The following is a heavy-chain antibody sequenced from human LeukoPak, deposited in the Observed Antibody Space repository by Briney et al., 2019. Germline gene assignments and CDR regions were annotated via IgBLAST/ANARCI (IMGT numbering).Heavy chain of an antibody. J-gene: IGHJ5*02. CDR2: IFTSGWT. Sequence: SESLSLTCTVSGGSISSYYWSWVRQSPGKGLEWIGYIFTSGWTDYNPSLKSRVTMSVDTSKNQLSMELRFLTAADTAVYYCATSHDVKTAPYDLWGQGTLVTVSS. CDR3: ATSHDVKTAPYDL. CDR1: GGSISSYY. D-gene: IGHD2-21*01. V-gene: IGHV4-4*09.